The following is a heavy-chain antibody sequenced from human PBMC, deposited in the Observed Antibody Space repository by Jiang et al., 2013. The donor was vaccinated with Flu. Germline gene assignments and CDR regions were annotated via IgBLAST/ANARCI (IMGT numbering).Heavy chain of an antibody. CDR1: GGSISSYY. J-gene: IGHJ4*02. CDR2: IYYSGST. D-gene: IGHD2-2*02. V-gene: IGHV4-59*08. CDR3: ARHSLYQFDY. Sequence: PGLVKPSETLSLTCTVSGGSISSYYWSWIRQPPGKGLEWIGYIYYSGSTSYNPSLKSRVTISVDTSKNQFSLNLRSVTAADTAVYFCARHSLYQFDYWGQGILVTVSS.